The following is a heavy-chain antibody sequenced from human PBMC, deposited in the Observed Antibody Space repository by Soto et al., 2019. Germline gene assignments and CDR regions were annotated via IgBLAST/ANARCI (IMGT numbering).Heavy chain of an antibody. J-gene: IGHJ6*03. D-gene: IGHD3-10*01. CDR3: ARRAYYGSGNGYYYYYMDV. CDR2: INHSGST. Sequence: SETLSLTCAVYGGSFSGYYWSWIRQPPGKGLEWIGEINHSGSTNYNPSLKSRVTISVDTSKNQFSLKLGSVTAADTAVYYCARRAYYGSGNGYYYYYMDVWGKGTTVTVSS. V-gene: IGHV4-34*01. CDR1: GGSFSGYY.